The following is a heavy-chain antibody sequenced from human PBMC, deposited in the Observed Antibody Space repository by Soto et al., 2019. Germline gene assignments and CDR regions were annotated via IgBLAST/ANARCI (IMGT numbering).Heavy chain of an antibody. J-gene: IGHJ3*02. D-gene: IGHD3-22*01. CDR3: ARDPYYYDSSGYQAHDAFDI. V-gene: IGHV1-18*04. Sequence: SVKVSGNASGYTFTSYRISRVRQAPGQGLEGMGWINAYNGNTNNAQKLQGRVTMTTDTSTSTAFMELRSLRSDDKAVYYCARDPYYYDSSGYQAHDAFDIWGQGTMVTVSS. CDR1: GYTFTSYR. CDR2: INAYNGNT.